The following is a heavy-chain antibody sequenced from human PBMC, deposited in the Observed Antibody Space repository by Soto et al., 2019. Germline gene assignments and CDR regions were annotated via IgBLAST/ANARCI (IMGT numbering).Heavy chain of an antibody. D-gene: IGHD3-10*01. CDR3: TREGSAPYYYYGMDA. CDR2: INTHNGNT. J-gene: IGHJ6*02. Sequence: QGQLEQSAPEVKKPGASVKVSCKASGYTFTTYGISWVRQAPGQGLEWLGWINTHNGNTNYAQNLQGRVIMTADTSTSTAYMELVSLRSDDTAIYYCTREGSAPYYYYGMDAWGQGTTVTVSS. CDR1: GYTFTTYG. V-gene: IGHV1-18*01.